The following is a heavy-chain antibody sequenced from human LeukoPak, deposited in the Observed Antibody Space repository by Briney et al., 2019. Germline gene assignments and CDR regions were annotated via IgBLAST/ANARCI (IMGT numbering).Heavy chain of an antibody. CDR2: IKQDGSEK. J-gene: IGHJ4*02. D-gene: IGHD5-18*01. CDR3: ARERVDTAMVDFDY. Sequence: PGGSLRLSCAASGFTFSSYWMSWVRQAPGKGLEWVANIKQDGSEKYYVDSVKGRFTISRDNAKNSLYLQMNSLRAEDTAVYYCARERVDTAMVDFDYWGQGTLVTVSS. V-gene: IGHV3-7*01. CDR1: GFTFSSYW.